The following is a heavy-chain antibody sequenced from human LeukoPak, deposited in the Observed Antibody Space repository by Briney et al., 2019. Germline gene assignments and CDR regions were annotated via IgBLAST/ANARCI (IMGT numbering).Heavy chain of an antibody. CDR3: ARWAPYSKSHSSGYFYFDY. J-gene: IGHJ4*02. Sequence: GGSLRLSCAASGFTFSSYGMHWVRQAPGKGLEWVSYISSSGSTIYYADSVKGRFTISRDNAKNSLYLQMNSLRAEDTAVYYCARWAPYSKSHSSGYFYFDYWGQGTLVTVSS. CDR1: GFTFSSYG. CDR2: ISSSGSTI. D-gene: IGHD3-22*01. V-gene: IGHV3-48*04.